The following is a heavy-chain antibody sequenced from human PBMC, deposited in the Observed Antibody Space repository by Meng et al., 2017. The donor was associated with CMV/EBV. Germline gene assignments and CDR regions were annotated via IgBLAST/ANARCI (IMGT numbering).Heavy chain of an antibody. CDR2: ISYDGSNK. J-gene: IGHJ4*02. V-gene: IGHV3-30-3*01. Sequence: QVQLVESGVGVVQPGRSLSISCAASGFTFSSYAMHWVRQAPGKGLEWVAVISYDGSNKYYADSVKGRFTISRDNSKNTLYLQMNSLRAEDTAVYYCARGDYFDYWGQGTLVTVSS. CDR1: GFTFSSYA. CDR3: ARGDYFDY.